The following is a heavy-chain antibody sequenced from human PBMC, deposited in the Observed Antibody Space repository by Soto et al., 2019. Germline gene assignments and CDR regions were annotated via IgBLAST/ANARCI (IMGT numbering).Heavy chain of an antibody. CDR1: GYTFTSYG. Sequence: QVQLVQSGAEVKKPGASMKVSCKASGYTFTSYGITWVRRAPGQGLEWMGWISAYNGNTNYAQKLQGRVTMTTDTSTSTAYMELRSLRSDDTAVYYCASWYYGSGSYYDSDYWGQGTLVIVSS. CDR3: ASWYYGSGSYYDSDY. V-gene: IGHV1-18*01. CDR2: ISAYNGNT. J-gene: IGHJ4*02. D-gene: IGHD3-10*01.